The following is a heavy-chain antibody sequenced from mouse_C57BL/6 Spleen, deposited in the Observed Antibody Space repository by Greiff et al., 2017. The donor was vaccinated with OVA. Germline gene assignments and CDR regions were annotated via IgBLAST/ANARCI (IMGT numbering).Heavy chain of an antibody. Sequence: QVQLKQSGAELVKPGASVKISCKASGYAFRSSWMNWVKQRPGKGLEWIGQIYPGDGDTNYNGKFKGKATLTADKSSSTAYMQLSSLTSEDSAVDFCAREGEWLRRAMDYWGQGTSVTVSS. D-gene: IGHD2-2*01. CDR3: AREGEWLRRAMDY. J-gene: IGHJ4*01. CDR1: GYAFRSSW. V-gene: IGHV1-80*01. CDR2: IYPGDGDT.